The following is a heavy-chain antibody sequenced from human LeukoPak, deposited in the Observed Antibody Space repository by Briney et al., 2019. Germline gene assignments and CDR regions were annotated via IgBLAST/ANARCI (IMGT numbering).Heavy chain of an antibody. D-gene: IGHD2-15*01. J-gene: IGHJ4*02. Sequence: PETLSLTCAVYGGSFSGYYWSWIRQPPGKGLEWIGEINHSGSTYYNPSLKSRVTISVDRSKNQFSLKLSSVTAADTAVYYCARERGYCSGGSCYSEGLFGYWGQGTLVTVSS. CDR3: ARERGYCSGGSCYSEGLFGY. CDR1: GGSFSGYY. V-gene: IGHV4-34*01. CDR2: INHSGST.